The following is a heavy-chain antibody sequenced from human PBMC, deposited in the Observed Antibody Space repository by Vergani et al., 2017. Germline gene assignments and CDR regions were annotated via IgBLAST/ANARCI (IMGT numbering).Heavy chain of an antibody. D-gene: IGHD4-17*01. CDR2: IIPVLGKT. J-gene: IGHJ5*02. V-gene: IGHV1-69*08. Sequence: QVQLVQSGAEVKKPGSSVKVSCKASGATFRGNTISWVRQVPGQGLEWMGRIIPVLGKTKYAQDFQGRLTITADTSTSTAYMELTSLRSQDTAVYYCARGRPYGGWFDPWGQGTLVTVSS. CDR1: GATFRGNT. CDR3: ARGRPYGGWFDP.